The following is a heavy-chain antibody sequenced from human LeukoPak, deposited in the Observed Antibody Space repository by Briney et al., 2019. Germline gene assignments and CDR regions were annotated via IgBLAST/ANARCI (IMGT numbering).Heavy chain of an antibody. J-gene: IGHJ5*02. CDR2: INHSGST. CDR1: GGSFSGYY. Sequence: ASETLSLTCAVYGGSFSGYYWSWIRQPPGKGLEWIGEINHSGSTNYSPSLKSRVTISVDTSKNQFSLKLSSVTAADTAVYYCARGLEFGPAARWFDPWGQGTLVTVSS. D-gene: IGHD2-2*01. CDR3: ARGLEFGPAARWFDP. V-gene: IGHV4-34*01.